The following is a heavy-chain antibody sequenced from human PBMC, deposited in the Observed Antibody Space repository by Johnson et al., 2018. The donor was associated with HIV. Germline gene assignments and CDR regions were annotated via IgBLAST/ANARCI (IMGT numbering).Heavy chain of an antibody. CDR2: INSDGSST. CDR1: GFTFSSYD. Sequence: VQLVESGGDLVQPGKSLRLSCAASGFTFSSYDMHWVRQAPGKGLVWVSRINSDGSSTNYAYSVKGRFTISRDNAKNTLYLQMNSLRAEDTAVFYCARDAKVGYGDAFDIWGHGTMVTVSS. V-gene: IGHV3-74*01. D-gene: IGHD5-12*01. CDR3: ARDAKVGYGDAFDI. J-gene: IGHJ3*02.